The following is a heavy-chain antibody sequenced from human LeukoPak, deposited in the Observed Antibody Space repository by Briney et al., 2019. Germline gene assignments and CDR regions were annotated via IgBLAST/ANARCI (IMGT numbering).Heavy chain of an antibody. D-gene: IGHD2-2*01. CDR2: IIPIFGTA. CDR3: ARDANIVVVPAADPSYYYYMDV. CDR1: GGTFSSYA. J-gene: IGHJ6*03. V-gene: IGHV1-69*05. Sequence: GASVKVSCNASGGTFSSYAISWVRQAHGQGLEWMGGIIPIFGTANYAQKFQGRVTITTDESTSTAYMELSSLRSEDTAVYYCARDANIVVVPAADPSYYYYMDVWGKGTTVTVSS.